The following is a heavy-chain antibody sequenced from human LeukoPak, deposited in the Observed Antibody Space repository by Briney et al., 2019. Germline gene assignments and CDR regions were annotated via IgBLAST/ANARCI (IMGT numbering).Heavy chain of an antibody. CDR2: ISGSGSTI. CDR3: ASLDVLTGYYKLDY. V-gene: IGHV3-48*03. J-gene: IGHJ4*02. Sequence: GGSLRLSCAASGFTFSSYEMNWVRQAPGKGLECISYISGSGSTIYYADSVKGRFTISRDNAKKSLYLQMNSLGAEDTAVYYCASLDVLTGYYKLDYWGRGTLVTVSS. CDR1: GFTFSSYE. D-gene: IGHD3-9*01.